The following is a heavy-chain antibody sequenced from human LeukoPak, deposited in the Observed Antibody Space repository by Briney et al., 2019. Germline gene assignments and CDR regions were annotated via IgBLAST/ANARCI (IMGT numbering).Heavy chain of an antibody. CDR1: GGIFSSYA. CDR3: VRTLDDSYYYYYGMDV. CDR2: IIPIFGTA. D-gene: IGHD2-15*01. Sequence: GASVKVSCKASGGIFSSYAISWVRQAPGQGLEWMGGIIPIFGTANYAQKFQGRVTITADESTSTAYMELSSLRSEDTAVYYCVRTLDDSYYYYYGMDVWGQGTTVTVSS. J-gene: IGHJ6*02. V-gene: IGHV1-69*13.